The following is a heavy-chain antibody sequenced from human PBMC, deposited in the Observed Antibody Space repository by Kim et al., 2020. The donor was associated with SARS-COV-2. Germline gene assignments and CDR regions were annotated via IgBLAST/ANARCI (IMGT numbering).Heavy chain of an antibody. J-gene: IGHJ6*02. CDR1: GGSISSGSYY. CDR3: ARGGTLYYDILTGYRGGAGGMDV. D-gene: IGHD3-9*01. V-gene: IGHV4-61*02. Sequence: SETLSLTCTVSGGSISSGSYYWSWIRQPAGKGLEWIGRIYTSGSTNYNPSLKCRVTISVDTSKNQFSLKLSSVTAADTAVYYCARGGTLYYDILTGYRGGAGGMDVWGQETTVTVSS. CDR2: IYTSGST.